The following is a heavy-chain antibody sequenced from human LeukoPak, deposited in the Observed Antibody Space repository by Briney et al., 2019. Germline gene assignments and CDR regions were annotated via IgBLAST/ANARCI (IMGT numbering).Heavy chain of an antibody. CDR2: INPSGGSA. CDR1: GYTLTIYY. D-gene: IGHD4-17*01. J-gene: IGHJ5*02. V-gene: IGHV1-46*01. CDR3: AREGGGMSSVTWGWSVP. Sequence: ASVKLSFKASGYTLTIYYMHWVRHAPGQGLEWMGIINPSGGSASNAQQFQGRVTMTRETCTQTAYKELSSLRSQDTGVYYCAREGGGMSSVTWGWSVPWGGGALVTVSS.